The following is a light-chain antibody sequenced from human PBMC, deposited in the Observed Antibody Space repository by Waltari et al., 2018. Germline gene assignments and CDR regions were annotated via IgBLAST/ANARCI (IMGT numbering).Light chain of an antibody. J-gene: IGKJ2*01. CDR3: QQYNNWPPYT. Sequence: EIVMTQSPATLSVSTGDRATISCRASHNVSRHLAWYQQTPGQAPRLLIYGASTRATGIPARFSGSGSGTEFTLTISSMQSEDFAVYYCQQYNNWPPYTFGQGTKLEIK. V-gene: IGKV3-15*01. CDR1: HNVSRH. CDR2: GAS.